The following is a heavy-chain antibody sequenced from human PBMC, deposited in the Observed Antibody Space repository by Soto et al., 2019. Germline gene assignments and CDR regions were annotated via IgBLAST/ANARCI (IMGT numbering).Heavy chain of an antibody. CDR1: GGTFSSYA. V-gene: IGHV1-69*06. J-gene: IGHJ6*02. D-gene: IGHD3-3*01. Sequence: ASVKVSCKASGGTFSSYAISWVRQAPGQGLEWMGGIIPIFGTANYAQKFQGRVTITADKSTSTAYMELSSLRSEDTAVYYCATGKKKLRFLEWSYYGMDVCGQGTTVTVSS. CDR2: IIPIFGTA. CDR3: ATGKKKLRFLEWSYYGMDV.